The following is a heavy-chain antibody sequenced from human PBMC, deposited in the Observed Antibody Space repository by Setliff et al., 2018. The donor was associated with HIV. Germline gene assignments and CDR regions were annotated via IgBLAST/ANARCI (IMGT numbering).Heavy chain of an antibody. J-gene: IGHJ6*02. CDR3: ARKLLTRPNYYGMDV. CDR1: GFSFSSRG. V-gene: IGHV3-48*01. CDR2: ISPAGTTM. D-gene: IGHD2-15*01. Sequence: GGSLRLSCVGSGFSFSSRGMIWVRQAPGRGLEWVSYISPAGTTMYYADSVKGRFTISRDNAQNSLFLQMNSLRAEDTAVYYCARKLLTRPNYYGMDVWGQGTTVTVSS.